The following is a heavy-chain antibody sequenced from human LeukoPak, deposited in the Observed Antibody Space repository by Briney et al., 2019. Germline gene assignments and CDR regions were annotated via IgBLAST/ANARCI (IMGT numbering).Heavy chain of an antibody. V-gene: IGHV1-8*02. CDR1: GYTFTGYY. D-gene: IGHD3-16*01. J-gene: IGHJ4*02. CDR2: MNPNSGNT. CDR3: ASRGDYFDY. Sequence: GASVKVSCKASGYTFTGYYMHWVRQAPGQGLEWMGWMNPNSGNTGYAQKFQGRVTMTRNTSISTAYMELSSLRSEDTAVYYCASRGDYFDYWGQGTLVTVSS.